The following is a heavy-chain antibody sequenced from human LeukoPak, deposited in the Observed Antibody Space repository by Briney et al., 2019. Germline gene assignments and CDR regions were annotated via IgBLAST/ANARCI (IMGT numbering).Heavy chain of an antibody. CDR1: GGSFSGYY. CDR2: INHSGST. J-gene: IGHJ4*02. Sequence: SETLSLTCAVYGGSFSGYYWSWIRQPPGKGLEWIGEINHSGSTNYNPSLKSRVTISVDTSKNQFSLKLSSVTAADTAVYYCASAIQLWFVGDYWGQGTLVTVSS. V-gene: IGHV4-34*01. CDR3: ASAIQLWFVGDY. D-gene: IGHD5-18*01.